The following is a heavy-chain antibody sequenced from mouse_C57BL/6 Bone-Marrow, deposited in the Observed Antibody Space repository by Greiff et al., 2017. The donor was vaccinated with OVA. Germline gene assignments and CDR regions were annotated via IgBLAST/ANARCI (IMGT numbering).Heavy chain of an antibody. CDR1: YTFSRRVH. J-gene: IGHJ4*01. Sequence: QVQLQQSGPELARPWASVKISCQAFYTFSRRVHFAIRDTNYWMQWVKQRPGQGLEWIGAIYPGNGGTSYNQKFKGKATLTADESSSTAYVQISSLTSADAAVYYCASYCCVSSYGAMDYWGQGTSVTVSS. CDR3: SADAAVYYCASYCCVSSYGAMDY. D-gene: IGHD1-1*01. CDR2: GQGLEWIG. V-gene: IGHV1-87*01.